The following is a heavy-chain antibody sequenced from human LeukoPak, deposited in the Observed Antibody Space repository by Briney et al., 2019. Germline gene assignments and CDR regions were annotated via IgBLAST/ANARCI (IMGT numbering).Heavy chain of an antibody. CDR2: ISAYNGNT. J-gene: IGHJ5*02. Sequence: ASVKVSCKASGYTFTSYGISWVRQAPGRGLEWMGWISAYNGNTNYAQKLQGRVTMTTDTSTSTAYMELRSLRSDDTAVYYCARAYGIYCSSTSCSYNWFDPWGQGTLVTVSS. D-gene: IGHD2-2*01. CDR3: ARAYGIYCSSTSCSYNWFDP. CDR1: GYTFTSYG. V-gene: IGHV1-18*01.